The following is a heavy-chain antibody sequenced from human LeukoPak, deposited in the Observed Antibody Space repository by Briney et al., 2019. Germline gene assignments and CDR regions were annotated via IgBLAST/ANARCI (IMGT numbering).Heavy chain of an antibody. V-gene: IGHV4-39*07. CDR3: AKDRMTTVTTFLDY. CDR2: IYYSGST. Sequence: SETLSLTCTVSGGSISSSSYYWGWIRQPPGKGLEWIGSIYYSGSTYYNPSLKSRVTISVDTSKNQFSLKLSSVTAADTAVYYCAKDRMTTVTTFLDYWGQGTLVTVSS. J-gene: IGHJ4*02. CDR1: GGSISSSSYY. D-gene: IGHD4-17*01.